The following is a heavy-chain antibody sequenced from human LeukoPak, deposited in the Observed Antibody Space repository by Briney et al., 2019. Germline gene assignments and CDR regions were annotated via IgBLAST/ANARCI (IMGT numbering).Heavy chain of an antibody. Sequence: GGSLRLSCAASGFTFSDYWIHWVRHAPGKGLVWVSRINTDGSITNYADSVKGRFSISRDNAKNTLYLQMSSLRAEDTAVYCCARDRGPRTGFMVREAYDYWGQGTLVTVSS. V-gene: IGHV3-74*01. J-gene: IGHJ4*02. D-gene: IGHD3-10*01. CDR1: GFTFSDYW. CDR2: INTDGSIT. CDR3: ARDRGPRTGFMVREAYDY.